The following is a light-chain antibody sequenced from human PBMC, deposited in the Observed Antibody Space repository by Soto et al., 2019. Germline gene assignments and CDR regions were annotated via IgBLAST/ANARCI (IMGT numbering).Light chain of an antibody. Sequence: QSVLTQPASVSGSPGQSITISCTGTSSDVGGYNYVSWYQQHPGKAPKLMIYDVSNRPSGVSNRFSGSKSGNTASLTISGLQAEDEPDYYCSSYTSSSPSFGTGTQLTVL. CDR1: SSDVGGYNY. CDR2: DVS. J-gene: IGLJ1*01. CDR3: SSYTSSSPS. V-gene: IGLV2-14*01.